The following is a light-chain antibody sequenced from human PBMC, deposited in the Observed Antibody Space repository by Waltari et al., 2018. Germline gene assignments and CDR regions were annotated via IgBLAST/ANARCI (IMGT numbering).Light chain of an antibody. CDR3: SSYAGSNNLV. J-gene: IGLJ2*01. CDR2: EVS. V-gene: IGLV2-8*01. CDR1: TSDFGGYHY. Sequence: QSALTQPPPASGSPGQSGTISCPGTTSDFGGYHYVSWYQQHPGKAPTLMIYEVSKRPSGVPDRFSGSKSGNTASLTVSGLQAEDEADYYCSSYAGSNNLVFGGGTKLTVL.